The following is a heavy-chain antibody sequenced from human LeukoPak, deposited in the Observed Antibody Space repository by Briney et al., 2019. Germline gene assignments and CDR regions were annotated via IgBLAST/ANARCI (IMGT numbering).Heavy chain of an antibody. Sequence: QPGGSLRLSCVASGFPFSSYWMTWVRQAPGKGLEWVANIKRDGSKKSYVDSVKGRFTISRDNAKNSLYLQMNSPRAEDTAIYYCTRVGYIDEGIDYWGQGTLVTVSS. CDR3: TRVGYIDEGIDY. CDR1: GFPFSSYW. J-gene: IGHJ4*02. CDR2: IKRDGSKK. D-gene: IGHD5-24*01. V-gene: IGHV3-7*04.